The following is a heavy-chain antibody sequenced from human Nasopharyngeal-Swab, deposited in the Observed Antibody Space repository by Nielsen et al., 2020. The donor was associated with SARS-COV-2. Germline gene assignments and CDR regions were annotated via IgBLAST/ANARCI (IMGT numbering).Heavy chain of an antibody. CDR2: ISGSGGSK. J-gene: IGHJ4*02. CDR1: GFTFSSYA. D-gene: IGHD2-15*01. CDR3: VKEGSDFDY. Sequence: GESLKISCAASGFTFSSYAMSWVRQAPGKGLEWVSAISGSGGSKYYADSVKGRFTISRDNSKNTLYLQMNSLRAEDTAVYYCVKEGSDFDYWGQGTLVTVSS. V-gene: IGHV3-23*01.